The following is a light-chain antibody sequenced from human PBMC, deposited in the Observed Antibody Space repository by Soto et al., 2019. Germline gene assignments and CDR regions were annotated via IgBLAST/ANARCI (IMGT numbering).Light chain of an antibody. V-gene: IGKV3-20*01. J-gene: IGKJ1*01. CDR2: DVS. CDR1: QSVSSNY. Sequence: DIVLTQSPGTLSLSPGERATLSCRSSQSVSSNYLAWYQQKPDQAPRLVIYDVSGRATGILDRFSGSGSGTDFTLTISRLEPEDSAVYYCQQYGISPTVGQGTKVEIK. CDR3: QQYGISPT.